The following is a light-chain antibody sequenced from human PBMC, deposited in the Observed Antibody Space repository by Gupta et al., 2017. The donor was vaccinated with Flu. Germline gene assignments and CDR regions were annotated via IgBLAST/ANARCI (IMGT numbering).Light chain of an antibody. CDR3: QQGYSFPHT. CDR1: QGIATW. J-gene: IGKJ4*01. CDR2: AAS. V-gene: IGKV1-12*01. Sequence: DVQMTQSPSSVSASVGERVTITCRASQGIATWLAWYQQKPGKAPNLLIYAASRLQNGVPSRFNGSGSGTDFTLTISNLQPEDFAIYYCQQGYSFPHTFGGGTRVEI.